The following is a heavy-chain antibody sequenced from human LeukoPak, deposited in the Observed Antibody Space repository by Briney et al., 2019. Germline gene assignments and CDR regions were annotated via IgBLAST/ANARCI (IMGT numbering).Heavy chain of an antibody. V-gene: IGHV3-64*04. Sequence: QSGGSLRLSCSASGFSFSTYAMHWVRQAPGKGLEYVSAVGSNGGNTYYADSVKGRFTISRDNSKNTSYLQMNSLRAEDTAVYYCAKDRGYWGQGTLVTVSS. CDR1: GFSFSTYA. J-gene: IGHJ4*02. CDR3: AKDRGY. CDR2: VGSNGGNT.